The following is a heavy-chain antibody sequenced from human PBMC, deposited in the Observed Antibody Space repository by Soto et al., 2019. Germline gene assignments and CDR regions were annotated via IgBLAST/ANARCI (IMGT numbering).Heavy chain of an antibody. J-gene: IGHJ3*01. CDR2: ISSSSSYI. CDR3: ASLFNLIQRPLRAILF. D-gene: IGHD2-2*02. V-gene: IGHV3-21*01. Sequence: PGGYLRLSCAASGFTFSSYSMNWVRQAPGKGLEWVSSISSSSSYIYYADSVKGRFTISRDNAKNSLYLQMNSLRAEDTAVYYCASLFNLIQRPLRAILFSGQAPMVTV. CDR1: GFTFSSYS.